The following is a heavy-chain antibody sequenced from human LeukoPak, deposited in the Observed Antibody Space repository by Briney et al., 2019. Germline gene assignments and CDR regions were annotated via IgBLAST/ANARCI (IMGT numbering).Heavy chain of an antibody. CDR1: GFTFSGSA. Sequence: GGSLRHSCAASGFTFSGSAMHWVRQASGKGLEWVGRISSKANSYAAPYAASVKGRFTISRDDSKNTAYLQMNSLKTEDTAVYYCTRPIIAYCGGDCYYYFDYWGQGTLVTVSS. CDR3: TRPIIAYCGGDCYYYFDY. J-gene: IGHJ4*02. CDR2: ISSKANSYAA. D-gene: IGHD2-21*02. V-gene: IGHV3-73*01.